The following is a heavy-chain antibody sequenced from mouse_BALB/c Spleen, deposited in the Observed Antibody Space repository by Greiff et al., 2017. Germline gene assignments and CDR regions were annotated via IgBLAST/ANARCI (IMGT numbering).Heavy chain of an antibody. J-gene: IGHJ4*01. Sequence: EVKLMESGGGLVKPGGSLKLSCAASGFTFSDYYMYWVRQTPEKRLEWVATISDGGSYTYYPDSVKGRFTISRDNAKNNLYLQMSSLKSEDTAMYYCARATATRGDYAMDDWGQGTSVTVSS. V-gene: IGHV5-4*02. D-gene: IGHD1-2*01. CDR3: ARATATRGDYAMDD. CDR2: ISDGGSYT. CDR1: GFTFSDYY.